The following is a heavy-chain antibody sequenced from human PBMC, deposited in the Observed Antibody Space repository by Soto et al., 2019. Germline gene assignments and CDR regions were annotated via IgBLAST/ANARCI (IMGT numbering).Heavy chain of an antibody. CDR1: GGSISSYY. CDR3: AGRYGASFDY. V-gene: IGHV4-59*01. D-gene: IGHD4-17*01. CDR2: IYYSGST. Sequence: SETLSLTCTVSGGSISSYYWSWIRQPPGTGLEWIGYIYYSGSTNYNPSLKSRVTISVDTSKNQFSLKLSSVTAADTAVYYCAGRYGASFDYWGQGTLVTVSS. J-gene: IGHJ4*02.